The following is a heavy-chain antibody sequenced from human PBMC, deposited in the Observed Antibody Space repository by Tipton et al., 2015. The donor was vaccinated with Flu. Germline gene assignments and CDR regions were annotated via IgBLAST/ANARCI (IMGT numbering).Heavy chain of an antibody. J-gene: IGHJ5*02. CDR2: VFYGGST. D-gene: IGHD2-15*01. V-gene: IGHV4-39*07. Sequence: TLSLTCSVSGGAVTSSPYYWGWVRQSPGKGLEWIGTVFYGGSTHYNPSLNSRVTISVDTSKDQFSLNLSSVTAADTAVYYCARACGSGGNRWFDPWGQGALVTVSS. CDR1: GGAVTSSPYY. CDR3: ARACGSGGNRWFDP.